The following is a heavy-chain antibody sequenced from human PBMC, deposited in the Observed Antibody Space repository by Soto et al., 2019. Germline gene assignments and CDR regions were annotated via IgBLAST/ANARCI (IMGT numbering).Heavy chain of an antibody. CDR1: GFTFSDYA. D-gene: IGHD6-6*01. Sequence: VQLVESGGGVVQPGRSLRLSCAASGFTFSDYAMHWVRQAPGKGLEWVAVVSHDGRNTHYADSVKGRFTISRDSSKNTVSLEMAGLRAEDTAVYYCAKGGRQLLVTCEFNYWGQGALVTVSS. CDR2: VSHDGRNT. V-gene: IGHV3-30*18. CDR3: AKGGRQLLVTCEFNY. J-gene: IGHJ4*02.